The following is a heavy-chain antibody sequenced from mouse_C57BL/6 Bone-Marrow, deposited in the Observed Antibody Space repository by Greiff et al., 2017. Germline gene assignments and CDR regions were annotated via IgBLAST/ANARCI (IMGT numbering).Heavy chain of an antibody. V-gene: IGHV1-72*01. CDR2: IDPNSGGT. CDR3: ARSGHIYYGNALFAY. J-gene: IGHJ3*01. CDR1: GYTFTSYW. D-gene: IGHD2-1*01. Sequence: QVQLQQPGAELVKPGASVKLSCKASGYTFTSYWMHWVQQRPGRGLEWIGRIDPNSGGTKYTEKFKRKATLTVDKPSSTAYMQLSSLTSEDSAVYYWARSGHIYYGNALFAYWGQGTLVTVSA.